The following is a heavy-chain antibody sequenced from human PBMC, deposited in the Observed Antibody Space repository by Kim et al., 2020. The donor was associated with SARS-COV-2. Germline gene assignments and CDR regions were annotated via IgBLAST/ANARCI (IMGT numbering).Heavy chain of an antibody. CDR3: WRDGPAPSIYLDY. Sequence: GGSLRLSCAASGFTFSSHWMSWVRQAPGKGLEWVANINQNGGEKYYVDSVKGRFTMSRDNAKNLLYLQMNSLRAEDTAVYYCWRDGPAPSIYLDYWGQGVLVTVSS. D-gene: IGHD2-2*01. CDR2: INQNGGEK. J-gene: IGHJ4*02. CDR1: GFTFSSHW. V-gene: IGHV3-7*03.